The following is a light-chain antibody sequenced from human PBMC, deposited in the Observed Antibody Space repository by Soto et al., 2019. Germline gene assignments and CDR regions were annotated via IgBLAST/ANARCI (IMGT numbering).Light chain of an antibody. CDR1: QNIGRY. CDR3: QQSYTTPSIT. V-gene: IGKV1-39*01. CDR2: AAS. J-gene: IGKJ5*01. Sequence: DIQMTQSPPSLSASVGDRVTITCRASQNIGRYLNWYQQKPGNAPKLLIYAASSLQGGVPSRISGSGSGTDFTLTISSLQPEDFATYYCQQSYTTPSITFGQGTRLEIK.